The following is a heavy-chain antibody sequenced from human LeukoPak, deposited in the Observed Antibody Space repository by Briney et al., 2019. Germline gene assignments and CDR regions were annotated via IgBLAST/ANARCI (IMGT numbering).Heavy chain of an antibody. CDR3: ARDREYYYDSDYDY. D-gene: IGHD3-22*01. J-gene: IGHJ4*02. CDR1: GFTFSTYA. V-gene: IGHV3-23*01. Sequence: GGSLRLSCAASGFTFSTYAVNWVRQAPGKGLEWVSTISGSGDSTYYADSVKGRFTISRDNSKDTLYLQMSSVRVDDTAVYYCARDREYYYDSDYDYWGQGTLVTVSS. CDR2: ISGSGDST.